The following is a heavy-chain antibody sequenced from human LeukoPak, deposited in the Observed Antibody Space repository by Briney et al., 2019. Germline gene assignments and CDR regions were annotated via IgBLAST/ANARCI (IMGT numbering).Heavy chain of an antibody. Sequence: SETLSLTCTVSGGYISSYYWSWIRQPPGKGLEWIGYIYYSGSTHYNPSLKSRVTISVDTSKNQFSLKLSSVTAADTAVYYCARTRYSGYDFDYWGQGTLVTVSS. CDR3: ARTRYSGYDFDY. CDR1: GGYISSYY. J-gene: IGHJ4*02. CDR2: IYYSGST. V-gene: IGHV4-59*01. D-gene: IGHD5-12*01.